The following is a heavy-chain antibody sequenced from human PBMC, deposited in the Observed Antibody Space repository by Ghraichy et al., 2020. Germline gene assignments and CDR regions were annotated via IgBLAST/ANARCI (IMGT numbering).Heavy chain of an antibody. D-gene: IGHD2-8*01. J-gene: IGHJ1*01. CDR2: ISYNART. CDR1: GGSVISNY. V-gene: IGHV4-59*08. CDR3: ARHAPDCNNGVCAEYFQY. Sequence: SETLSLTCTVSGGSVISNYWSWIRQPPGKGLEWIGFISYNARTHYNSSLKSRVTISVDTSKNQFSLKLSSVTAADTAVYYCARHAPDCNNGVCAEYFQYWGQGTLVPVSS.